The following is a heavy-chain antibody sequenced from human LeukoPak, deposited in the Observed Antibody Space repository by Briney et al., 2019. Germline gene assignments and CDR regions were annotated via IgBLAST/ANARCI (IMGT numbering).Heavy chain of an antibody. CDR1: GVSIFSYY. J-gene: IGHJ4*02. CDR2: VHYSGST. CDR3: ATGRSIRYFDY. Sequence: PPETLSLTCSVSGVSIFSYYRNWIRQPPGKGLEWIGYVHYSGSTNYNPSLKSRVTISVDTSKSQFSLKLSSATAADTAVYYCATGRSIRYFDYWGQGTLLTVSS. D-gene: IGHD3-9*01. V-gene: IGHV4-59*08.